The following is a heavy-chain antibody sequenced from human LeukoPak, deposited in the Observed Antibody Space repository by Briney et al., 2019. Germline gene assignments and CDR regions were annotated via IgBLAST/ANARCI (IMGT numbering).Heavy chain of an antibody. Sequence: PGGSLRLSCAASGFTFSSYSMNWVRQAPGKGLEWVSYISSSSSTIYYADSVKGRFTISRDNAKNSLYLQMNSLRAEDTAVYYCARAPWLGYSSGCYNDYWGQGTLVTVSS. D-gene: IGHD6-19*01. CDR2: ISSSSSTI. V-gene: IGHV3-48*04. CDR3: ARAPWLGYSSGCYNDY. J-gene: IGHJ4*02. CDR1: GFTFSSYS.